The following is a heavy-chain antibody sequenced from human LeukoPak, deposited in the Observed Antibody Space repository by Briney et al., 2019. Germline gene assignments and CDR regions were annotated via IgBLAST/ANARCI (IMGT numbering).Heavy chain of an antibody. D-gene: IGHD3-10*01. CDR1: GFTFSRYS. CDR3: ARDFFRGGYYFDY. J-gene: IGHJ4*02. V-gene: IGHV3-21*01. CDR2: ISSSSSYI. Sequence: GGSLRLSCAASGFTFSRYSMNWVRQAPGKGREWVSSISSSSSYIYYADSVKGRFTISRDNAKNSLYLQMNSLRAEDTAVYYCARDFFRGGYYFDYWGQGTLVTVSS.